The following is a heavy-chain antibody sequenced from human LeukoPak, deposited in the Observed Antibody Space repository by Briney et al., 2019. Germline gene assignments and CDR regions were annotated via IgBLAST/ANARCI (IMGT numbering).Heavy chain of an antibody. CDR2: LSSDGGST. CDR1: GFTFSTYA. V-gene: IGHV3-64*01. CDR3: ASGGGYYYGSGRYFDY. J-gene: IGHJ4*01. Sequence: GGSLRLSCAASGFTFSTYAIHWVRQAPGKGLEYVSGLSSDGGSTFYANSVKGRFTISRDNSKNTLYLQMNSLRAEDTAVYYCASGGGYYYGSGRYFDYWGQGTLVTVSS. D-gene: IGHD3-10*01.